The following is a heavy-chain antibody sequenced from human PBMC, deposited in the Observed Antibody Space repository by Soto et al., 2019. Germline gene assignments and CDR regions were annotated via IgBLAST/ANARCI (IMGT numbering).Heavy chain of an antibody. J-gene: IGHJ4*02. CDR2: INHSGST. CDR3: ATGRPYSYGFDY. D-gene: IGHD5-18*01. V-gene: IGHV4-34*01. CDR1: GGSFSGYY. Sequence: PSATLSLTCAVYGGSFSGYYWSWIRQPPGKGLEWIGEINHSGSTNYNPSLKSRVTISVDTSKNQFSLKLSSVTAADTAVYYCATGRPYSYGFDYWGQGTLVTVSS.